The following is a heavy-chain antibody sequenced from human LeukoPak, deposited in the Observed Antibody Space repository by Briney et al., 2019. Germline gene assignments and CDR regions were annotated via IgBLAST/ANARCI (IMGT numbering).Heavy chain of an antibody. V-gene: IGHV3-30*04. CDR3: ARDLYSSGWYGVDY. J-gene: IGHJ4*02. CDR2: ISYDGSNK. Sequence: GRSLRLSCAASGFTFSSYAMHWVRQAPGKGLEWVALISYDGSNKYYADSVKGRFTISRDNSKNTLYLQMNSLRAEDTAVYYCARDLYSSGWYGVDYWGQGTLVTVSS. D-gene: IGHD6-19*01. CDR1: GFTFSSYA.